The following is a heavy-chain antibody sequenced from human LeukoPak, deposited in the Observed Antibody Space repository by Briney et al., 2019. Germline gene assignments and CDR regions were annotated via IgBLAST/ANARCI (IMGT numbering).Heavy chain of an antibody. CDR1: GFTFSTSC. Sequence: GGSLTLSCIASGFTFSTSCMNWLRQPPGKGLVWVSRINVDGSRTVYADSVKGRFTISRDNAKNALYLQMNSLRAEDTAVYYCRHGNSSGDYWGQGTLVTVSS. CDR3: RHGNSSGDY. J-gene: IGHJ4*02. CDR2: INVDGSRT. V-gene: IGHV3-74*01. D-gene: IGHD6-6*01.